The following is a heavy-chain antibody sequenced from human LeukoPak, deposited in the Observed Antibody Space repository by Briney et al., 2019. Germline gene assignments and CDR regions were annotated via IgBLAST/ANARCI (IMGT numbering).Heavy chain of an antibody. D-gene: IGHD4-23*01. CDR1: GFTFSSYG. V-gene: IGHV3-30*02. CDR2: ILYDRSNK. CDR3: AKVATAALRHYGGTPYYFDY. J-gene: IGHJ4*02. Sequence: GGSLRLSCAASGFTFSSYGMHWVRQAPGKGLEWVAFILYDRSNKYYADSVKGRFTISRDNSKNTLYLQMNSLRAEDTAVYYCAKVATAALRHYGGTPYYFDYWGQGTLVTVSS.